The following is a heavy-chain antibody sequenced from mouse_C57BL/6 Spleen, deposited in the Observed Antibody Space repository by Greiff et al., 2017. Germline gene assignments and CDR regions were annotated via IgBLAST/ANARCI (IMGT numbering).Heavy chain of an antibody. V-gene: IGHV1-64*01. Sequence: QVQLQQPGAELVKPGASVKLSCKASGYTFTSYWMHWVKQRPGQGLEWIGMIHPNSGSTNYNEKFKSKATLTVDKSSSTAYMQLSSLTSEDSAVYYCARGGIISYGSSPYYFDYWGQGTTLTVSS. CDR2: IHPNSGST. CDR1: GYTFTSYW. D-gene: IGHD1-1*01. CDR3: ARGGIISYGSSPYYFDY. J-gene: IGHJ2*01.